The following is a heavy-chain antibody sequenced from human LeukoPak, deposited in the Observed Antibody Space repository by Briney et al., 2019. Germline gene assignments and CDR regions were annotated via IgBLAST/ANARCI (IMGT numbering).Heavy chain of an antibody. CDR3: ALPGIAVAGTLPWFDP. D-gene: IGHD6-19*01. J-gene: IGHJ5*02. CDR2: IIPIHGIA. Sequence: ASVKVSCRASGGTFSSYAISWVRQAPGQGLEWMGRIIPIHGIANYAQKFQGRVTITADKSTSTAYMELSSLRSEDTAVYYCALPGIAVAGTLPWFDPWGQGTLVTVSS. CDR1: GGTFSSYA. V-gene: IGHV1-69*04.